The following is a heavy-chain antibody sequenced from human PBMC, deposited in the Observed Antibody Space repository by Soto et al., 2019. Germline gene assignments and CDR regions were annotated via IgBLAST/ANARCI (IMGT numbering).Heavy chain of an antibody. CDR1: GFTFSGSA. V-gene: IGHV3-73*02. CDR3: TSSELYTAMVMDPCDY. J-gene: IGHJ4*02. CDR2: IRSKANSYAT. D-gene: IGHD5-18*01. Sequence: EVQLVESGGGLVQPGGSLKLSCAASGFTFSGSAMHWVRQASGKGLEWVGRIRSKANSYATAYAASVKGRFTISRDDSKNTAYLQMNSLKTEDTAVYYCTSSELYTAMVMDPCDYWGQGTLVTVSS.